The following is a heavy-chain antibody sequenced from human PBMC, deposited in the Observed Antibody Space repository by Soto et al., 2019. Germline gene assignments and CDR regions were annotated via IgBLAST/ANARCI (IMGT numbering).Heavy chain of an antibody. CDR2: ISYDGSNK. J-gene: IGHJ3*02. Sequence: PGESLRLSCAASGFTFSSYGMHWVRQAPGKGVEWVAVISYDGSNKYYADSVKGRFTISRYNSKNTLYLQMNSLRAEDTAVYYCAKDFRITIFAVVTHDAFDIWGQGTMVTVSS. V-gene: IGHV3-30*18. CDR3: AKDFRITIFAVVTHDAFDI. D-gene: IGHD3-3*01. CDR1: GFTFSSYG.